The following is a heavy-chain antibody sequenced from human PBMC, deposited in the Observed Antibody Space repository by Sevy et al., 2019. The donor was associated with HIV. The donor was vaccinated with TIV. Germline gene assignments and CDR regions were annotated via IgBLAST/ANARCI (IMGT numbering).Heavy chain of an antibody. D-gene: IGHD6-19*01. J-gene: IGHJ3*02. V-gene: IGHV4-38-2*02. Sequence: SETLSLTCTVSGYSISSGYYWGWIRQPPGKGLEWIGSIYHSGSTYYNPSLKSRVTISVDTSKNQFSLMLSTVTAADTAVYYCARARRGAVAEAFDIWGQGTMVTVSS. CDR1: GYSISSGYY. CDR2: IYHSGST. CDR3: ARARRGAVAEAFDI.